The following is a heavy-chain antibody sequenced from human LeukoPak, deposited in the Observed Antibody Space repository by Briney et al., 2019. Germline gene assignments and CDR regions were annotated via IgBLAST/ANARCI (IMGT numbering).Heavy chain of an antibody. CDR3: ASSDIVVVPAAMNY. V-gene: IGHV4-39*01. CDR1: GGSISSSSYY. CDR2: IYYSGST. J-gene: IGHJ4*02. D-gene: IGHD2-2*01. Sequence: KPSETLSLTCTVSGGSISSSSYYWGWIRQPPGKGLEWIGSIYYSGSTYYNPSLKSRVTISVDTSKNQFSLKLSSVTAADTAVYYCASSDIVVVPAAMNYWGQGTLVTVSS.